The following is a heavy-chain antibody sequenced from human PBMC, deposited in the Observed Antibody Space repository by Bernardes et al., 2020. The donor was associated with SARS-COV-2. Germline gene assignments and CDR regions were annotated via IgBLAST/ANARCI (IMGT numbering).Heavy chain of an antibody. V-gene: IGHV3-21*01. CDR3: ARDGSAWSRDL. CDR1: GFTFTTSG. CDR2: NSYTGHAS. D-gene: IGHD6-19*01. J-gene: IGHJ5*02. Sequence: GGSLRLSCASSGFTFTTSGMTWVRQAPGMGLEWVSTNSYTGHASYGDSVKGRFTVSRDNDKKSLYLQMDSLRAEDTAIYYCARDGSAWSRDLWGQGTLVTVSS.